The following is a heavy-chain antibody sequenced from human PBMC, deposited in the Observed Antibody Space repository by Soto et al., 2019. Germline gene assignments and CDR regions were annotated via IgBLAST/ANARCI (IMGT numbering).Heavy chain of an antibody. CDR3: SRVGGYYGDYPNFDY. D-gene: IGHD4-17*01. Sequence: SETLSLTCIVSGSSISPFYWTWIRQPPGRGLEWIGNVFYSGSTKYNPSLNSRVTMLVDRSRNQVFLRLTSVTAADTAVYFCSRVGGYYGDYPNFDYWGQGTRVTVSS. CDR1: GSSISPFY. V-gene: IGHV4-59*01. J-gene: IGHJ4*02. CDR2: VFYSGST.